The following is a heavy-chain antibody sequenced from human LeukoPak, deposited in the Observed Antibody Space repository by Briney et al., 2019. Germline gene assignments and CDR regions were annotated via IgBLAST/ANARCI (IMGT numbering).Heavy chain of an antibody. Sequence: GGSLRLSCAASGFTFSSYWMHWVRQGPGKGLVWVARINMDGSTISYADFVKGRFTISRDNAKNTLYLQMNSLRAEDTAVYYCARVSRGSYHFDHWGQGALVTVSS. D-gene: IGHD1-26*01. CDR2: INMDGSTI. CDR1: GFTFSSYW. V-gene: IGHV3-74*01. J-gene: IGHJ4*02. CDR3: ARVSRGSYHFDH.